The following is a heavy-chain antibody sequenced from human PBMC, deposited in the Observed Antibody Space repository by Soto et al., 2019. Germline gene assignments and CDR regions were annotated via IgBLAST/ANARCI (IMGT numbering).Heavy chain of an antibody. Sequence: SETLSLTGTVSGGSISGGGYYWSWIRQHPGKGLEWSGYIYYSGSTYYNPSLKRRVTISVDTSKNQFSLKLSSVTAADTGVYYCARDRSSSREFGYWGQGTLVTV. CDR2: IYYSGST. D-gene: IGHD6-13*01. CDR3: ARDRSSSREFGY. CDR1: GGSISGGGYY. V-gene: IGHV4-31*03. J-gene: IGHJ4*02.